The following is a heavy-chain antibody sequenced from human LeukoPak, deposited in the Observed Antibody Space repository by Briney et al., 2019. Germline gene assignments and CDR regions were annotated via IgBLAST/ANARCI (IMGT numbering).Heavy chain of an antibody. V-gene: IGHV1-8*01. D-gene: IGHD5-18*01. J-gene: IGHJ4*02. CDR1: GYTFTSYD. CDR2: MNPNSGNT. CDR3: ARAPEDTAMVTDY. Sequence: ASGKVSXKASGYTFTSYDINWVRQATGQGLEWMGWMNPNSGNTGYAQKFQGRVTMTRNTSISTAYMELSSLRSEDTAVYYCARAPEDTAMVTDYWGQGTLVTVSS.